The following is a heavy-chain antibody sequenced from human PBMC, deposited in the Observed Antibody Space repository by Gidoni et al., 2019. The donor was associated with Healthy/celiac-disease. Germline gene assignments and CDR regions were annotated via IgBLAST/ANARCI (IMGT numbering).Heavy chain of an antibody. CDR3: AKVAAVAARLDY. D-gene: IGHD6-19*01. J-gene: IGHJ4*02. CDR2: ISGSGGST. Sequence: EVQLLESGGGLVQPGGSLRLSCAASGFPFRSYAMSWVRQAPGKGRGWVSAISGSGGSTYYADSVKGRFTISRDNSKNTLYLQMNSLRAEDTAVYYCAKVAAVAARLDYWGQGTLVTVSS. V-gene: IGHV3-23*01. CDR1: GFPFRSYA.